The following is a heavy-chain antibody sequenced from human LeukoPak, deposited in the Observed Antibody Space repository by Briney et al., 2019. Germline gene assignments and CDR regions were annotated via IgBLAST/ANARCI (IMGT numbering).Heavy chain of an antibody. CDR1: GLTLRNYW. Sequence: GALGLFLSSSGLTLRNYWVSLVRQASGEGAEWVANIKQDGSEKYYVDSVKGRFTISRDNAKNSLYLQMNSLRAEDTAVYYCAVAYRITGNYGLTWDYWGQGTLVTVSS. V-gene: IGHV3-7*01. D-gene: IGHD1-20*01. CDR2: IKQDGSEK. J-gene: IGHJ4*02. CDR3: AVAYRITGNYGLTWDY.